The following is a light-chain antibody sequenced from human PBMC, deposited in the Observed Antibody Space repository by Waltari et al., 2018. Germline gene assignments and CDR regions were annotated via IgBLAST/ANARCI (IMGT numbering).Light chain of an antibody. J-gene: IGKJ5*01. Sequence: IQMTQSPSSLSASVGDRVTITCRASQSISSYLHWYQQKPGKAPKLLIYAASILQSGVPSRFSGSGSGTDFTLTISSLQPEDFATYYCQQSYSTPVTFGQGTRLEIK. CDR1: QSISSY. CDR2: AAS. CDR3: QQSYSTPVT. V-gene: IGKV1-39*01.